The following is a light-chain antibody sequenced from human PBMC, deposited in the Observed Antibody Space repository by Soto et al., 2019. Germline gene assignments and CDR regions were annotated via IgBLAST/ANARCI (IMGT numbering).Light chain of an antibody. CDR1: STDVGGYNY. CDR3: SSYTSISTLV. J-gene: IGLJ1*01. V-gene: IGLV2-14*01. CDR2: EVS. Sequence: QSALTQPASVSGSPGQSITISCTGNSTDVGGYNYVSWYQQYPGKAPKLIIYEVSNRPSGVPNRFSGSKAGNAASLTISGLQAEDEADYYCSSYTSISTLVFGVGTKLTVL.